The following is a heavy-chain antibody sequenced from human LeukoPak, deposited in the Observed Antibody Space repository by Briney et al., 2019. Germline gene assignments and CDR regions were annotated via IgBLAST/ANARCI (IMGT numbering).Heavy chain of an antibody. J-gene: IGHJ4*02. CDR3: ARSPLLGELSLLSFPFYYFDY. CDR1: GGTFSSYA. D-gene: IGHD3-16*02. CDR2: IIPIFGTA. V-gene: IGHV1-69*13. Sequence: GASVKVSCKASGGTFSSYAISWVRQAPGQGLEWMGGIIPIFGTANYAQKFQGSVTITADESTSTAYMELSSLRSEDTAVYYCARSPLLGELSLLSFPFYYFDYWGQGTLVTVSS.